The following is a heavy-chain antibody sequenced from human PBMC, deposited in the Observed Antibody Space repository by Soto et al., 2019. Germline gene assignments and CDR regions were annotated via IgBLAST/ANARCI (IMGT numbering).Heavy chain of an antibody. Sequence: EVQLLESGGGLVQPGGSLRLSCAASGFTFSSYAMSWVRQAPGKGLEWVSAISGSGGSTYYADSVKGRFTIYRDNCKNSLNLQMNSLSAEDTDVYYCEKGRGSGRLAYWGQGTLVTVSS. J-gene: IGHJ4*02. CDR1: GFTFSSYA. CDR3: EKGRGSGRLAY. V-gene: IGHV3-23*01. CDR2: ISGSGGST. D-gene: IGHD3-10*01.